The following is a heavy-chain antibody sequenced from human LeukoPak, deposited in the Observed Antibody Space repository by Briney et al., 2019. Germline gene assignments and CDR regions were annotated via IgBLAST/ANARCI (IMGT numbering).Heavy chain of an antibody. CDR3: ARDGFVWVSGIDYGWFDY. Sequence: GGSLRLSCAASGFTFSRYDMHWVRQATGKGLEWVSAIGTAGDTYYPDSVKGRFTISRENAKNSLYLQMNSLRAGDTAVYYCARDGFVWVSGIDYGWFDYWGQGTLVTVSS. V-gene: IGHV3-13*04. D-gene: IGHD4-17*01. CDR2: IGTAGDT. J-gene: IGHJ4*02. CDR1: GFTFSRYD.